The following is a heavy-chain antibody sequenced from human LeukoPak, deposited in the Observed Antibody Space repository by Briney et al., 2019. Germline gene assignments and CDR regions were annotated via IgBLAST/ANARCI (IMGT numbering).Heavy chain of an antibody. D-gene: IGHD3-10*01. Sequence: GRSLRLSCAASGFTFSSYAMHWVRQAPGKGLEWVAVISYDGSNKYYADSVKGRFTISRDNSKNTLYLQMNSLKTEDTAVYYCTTVRMVRGIMLARSDKYYMDVWGIGTTVTISS. V-gene: IGHV3-30*04. J-gene: IGHJ6*03. CDR1: GFTFSSYA. CDR3: TTVRMVRGIMLARSDKYYMDV. CDR2: ISYDGSNK.